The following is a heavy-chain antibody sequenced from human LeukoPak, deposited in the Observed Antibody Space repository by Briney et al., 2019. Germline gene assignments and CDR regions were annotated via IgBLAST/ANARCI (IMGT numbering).Heavy chain of an antibody. CDR3: ASLGTTVTYWYFDL. Sequence: SETLSLTCTVSGGSISSGSYYWSWIRQPAGKGLEWIGRIYTSGSTNYNPSLKSRVTISVDTSKNQFSLKLSSVTAADTAVYYCASLGTTVTYWYFDLWGRGTLVTVSS. CDR2: IYTSGST. V-gene: IGHV4-61*02. D-gene: IGHD4-17*01. CDR1: GGSISSGSYY. J-gene: IGHJ2*01.